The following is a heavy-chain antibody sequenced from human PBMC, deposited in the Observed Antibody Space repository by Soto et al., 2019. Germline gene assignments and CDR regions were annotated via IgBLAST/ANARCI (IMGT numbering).Heavy chain of an antibody. D-gene: IGHD2-15*01. CDR2: IYWDDDK. V-gene: IGHV2-5*02. CDR3: VHHYRGDSPSI. CDR1: GFSLSTSGVG. J-gene: IGHJ2*01. Sequence: QITLKESGPTLVKPTQTLTLTCTFSGFSLSTSGVGVGWIRQPPGKALEWLSLIYWDDDKRYSPSLKSRLTTTTXTSNNQVVLNITNMDPLDTATYYCVHHYRGDSPSIWGRGTLVTVSS.